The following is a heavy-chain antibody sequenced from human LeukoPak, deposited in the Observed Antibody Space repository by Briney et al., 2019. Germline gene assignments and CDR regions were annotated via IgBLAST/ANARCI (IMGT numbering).Heavy chain of an antibody. Sequence: PSETLSLTCAVYGGSFSGYYWSWIRQPPGKGREWIGEINHSGSTNYNPSLKSRVTISVDTSKNQFSLKLSSVTAADTAVYYCARGPVVVPAAMRVRWFDHWGQGTLVTVSS. CDR2: INHSGST. CDR3: ARGPVVVPAAMRVRWFDH. J-gene: IGHJ5*02. D-gene: IGHD2-2*01. V-gene: IGHV4-34*01. CDR1: GGSFSGYY.